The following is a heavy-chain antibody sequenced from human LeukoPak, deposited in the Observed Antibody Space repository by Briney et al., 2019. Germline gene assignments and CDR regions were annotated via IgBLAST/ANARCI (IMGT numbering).Heavy chain of an antibody. V-gene: IGHV1-69*04. CDR3: ASSVPKDYGDFPYYFDY. D-gene: IGHD4-17*01. CDR2: IIPILGIA. Sequence: SVKVSCKASGGTFSSYAISWVRQAPGQGLEWMGRIIPILGIANYAQKFQGRVTITADKSTSTAYMELSSLRSENTAVYYCASSVPKDYGDFPYYFDYWGQGTLVTVSS. CDR1: GGTFSSYA. J-gene: IGHJ4*02.